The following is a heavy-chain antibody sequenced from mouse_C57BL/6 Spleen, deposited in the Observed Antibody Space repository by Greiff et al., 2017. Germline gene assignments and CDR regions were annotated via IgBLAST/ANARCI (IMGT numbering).Heavy chain of an antibody. D-gene: IGHD3-3*01. CDR1: GYTFTSYW. Sequence: QVQLQQPGAELVKPGASVKLSCKASGYTFTSYWMHWVKQRPGQGLEWIGMIHPNSGSTNYNEKFKSKATLTVDKSSSTAYMQLSSLTSEDSAVYYCARGGEKGDGYFDVGGTGTTVTVSS. CDR2: IHPNSGST. V-gene: IGHV1-64*01. CDR3: ARGGEKGDGYFDV. J-gene: IGHJ1*03.